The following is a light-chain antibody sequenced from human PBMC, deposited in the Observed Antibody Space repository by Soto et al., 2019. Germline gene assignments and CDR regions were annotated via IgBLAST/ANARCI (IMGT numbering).Light chain of an antibody. Sequence: QSALTQPPSASGSPGQSVTISCTGSSSDVGGYNYVSWYQLHPGKAPKLMIYEVSKRPSGVPGRFSGSKSGNTASLTVSGLQADDEADYYCSSYAGSDDFVVFGGGTQLTVL. CDR2: EVS. CDR1: SSDVGGYNY. CDR3: SSYAGSDDFVV. J-gene: IGLJ2*01. V-gene: IGLV2-8*01.